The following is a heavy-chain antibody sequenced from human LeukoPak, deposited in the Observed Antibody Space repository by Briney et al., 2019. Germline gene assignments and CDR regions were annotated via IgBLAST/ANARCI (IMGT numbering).Heavy chain of an antibody. V-gene: IGHV3-9*01. CDR2: ISWNSGNI. J-gene: IGHJ4*02. CDR3: AKDKISGVRGALDY. Sequence: PGGSLRLSCAASGFTFSTYAMSWVRQSPEKGLEWVSGISWNSGNIGYADSVKGRFTISRDNAKNSLYLQMNSLGAEDTAFYYCAKDKISGVRGALDYWGQGTLVTVSS. CDR1: GFTFSTYA. D-gene: IGHD3-10*01.